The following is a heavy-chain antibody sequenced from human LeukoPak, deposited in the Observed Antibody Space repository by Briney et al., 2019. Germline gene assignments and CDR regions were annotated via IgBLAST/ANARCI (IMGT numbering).Heavy chain of an antibody. V-gene: IGHV1-46*01. D-gene: IGHD3-10*01. Sequence: ASVKVSCKASGYTFTSYYMHWVRQAPGQGLEWMGIINPSGGSTSYAQKFQGRVTMTTDTSTSTAYMELRSLRSDDTAVYYCARGYGSGSYLDYWGQGTLVTVSS. CDR2: INPSGGST. J-gene: IGHJ4*02. CDR3: ARGYGSGSYLDY. CDR1: GYTFTSYY.